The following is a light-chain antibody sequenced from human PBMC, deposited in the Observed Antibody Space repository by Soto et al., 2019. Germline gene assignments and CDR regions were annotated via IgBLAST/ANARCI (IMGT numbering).Light chain of an antibody. CDR3: TSYTTSNTRQIV. CDR2: DVS. CDR1: NSDVGGYNY. V-gene: IGLV2-14*01. Sequence: QSALTQPASVSGSPGQSITISCTGTNSDVGGYNYVSWYQQHPGKAPKFMIYDVSNRPSGVSNRFSGSKSGNTASLTISGLQAKDDADYYCTSYTTSNTRQIVFGTGTKVTVL. J-gene: IGLJ1*01.